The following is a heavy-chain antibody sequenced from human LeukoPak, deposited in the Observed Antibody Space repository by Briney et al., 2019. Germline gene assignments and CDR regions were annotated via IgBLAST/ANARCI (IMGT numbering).Heavy chain of an antibody. D-gene: IGHD3-3*01. V-gene: IGHV3-23*01. CDR3: TKARDDYGVDTIDS. CDR2: IRSSGATT. Sequence: GGSLRLSCAASGFTFSIYWMSWVRQAPGKGLEWVSAIRSSGATTYYADSVKGRFTISRENSKNTVYLQMNSLRAEDTAIYYCTKARDDYGVDTIDSWGQGTLVTVSS. J-gene: IGHJ4*02. CDR1: GFTFSIYW.